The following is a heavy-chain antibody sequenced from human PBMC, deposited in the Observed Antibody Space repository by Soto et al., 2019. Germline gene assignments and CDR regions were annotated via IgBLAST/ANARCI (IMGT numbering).Heavy chain of an antibody. V-gene: IGHV1-24*01. D-gene: IGHD3-9*01. CDR1: GYTLTELS. CDR2: FDPEDGET. CDR3: ATKSNDILTGYWDDAFDI. J-gene: IGHJ3*02. Sequence: ASVKVSCKVSGYTLTELSMHWVRQAPGKGLEWMGGFDPEDGETIYAQKFQDRVTMTEDTSTDTAYMELSSLRSEDTAVYYCATKSNDILTGYWDDAFDIWGQGTMVTVSS.